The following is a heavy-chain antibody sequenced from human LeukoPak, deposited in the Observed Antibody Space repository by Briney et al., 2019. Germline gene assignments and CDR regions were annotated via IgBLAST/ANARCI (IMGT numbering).Heavy chain of an antibody. J-gene: IGHJ6*03. CDR1: GGSISSGSYY. CDR2: IYTSGST. Sequence: SETLSLTCTVSGGSISSGSYYWSWIRQPAGKGLEWIGRIYTSGSTNYNPSLKSRVTMSVDTSKNQFSLKLSSVTAADTAVYYCARSPGYGSGSYHPYYYYYMDVWGKGTTVTISS. V-gene: IGHV4-61*02. CDR3: ARSPGYGSGSYHPYYYYYMDV. D-gene: IGHD3-10*01.